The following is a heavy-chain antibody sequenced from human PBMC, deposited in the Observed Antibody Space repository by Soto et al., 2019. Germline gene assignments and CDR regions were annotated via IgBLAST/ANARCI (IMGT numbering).Heavy chain of an antibody. CDR1: GSIFSGYG. J-gene: IGHJ4*02. CDR2: IRYDGSNI. CDR3: ARDGVGRTVFFGYFDY. Sequence: QVQLVESGGGVVQPGRSLRLSCAASGSIFSGYGMHWVRQAPGKGLAWVAVIRYDGSNIYYAESVKGRFTISRDNSKNTLYLQMNSLRAEDTAVYYCARDGVGRTVFFGYFDYWGQGALVTVSS. D-gene: IGHD3-3*01. V-gene: IGHV3-33*01.